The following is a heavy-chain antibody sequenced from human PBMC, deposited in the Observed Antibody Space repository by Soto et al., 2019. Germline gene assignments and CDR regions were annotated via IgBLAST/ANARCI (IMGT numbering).Heavy chain of an antibody. Sequence: EVRLLESGGGLVQPGGSLRLSCEASGVTFSTYAMNWVRQAPGKGLEWLSLISGSGTGTYYADSVKGRFTISRDNSKNTLYLQMNSLRAEDTAVYYCAKDMVAAARQPFDYWGQGTLVTVSS. CDR1: GVTFSTYA. V-gene: IGHV3-23*01. CDR3: AKDMVAAARQPFDY. D-gene: IGHD6-13*01. J-gene: IGHJ4*02. CDR2: ISGSGTGT.